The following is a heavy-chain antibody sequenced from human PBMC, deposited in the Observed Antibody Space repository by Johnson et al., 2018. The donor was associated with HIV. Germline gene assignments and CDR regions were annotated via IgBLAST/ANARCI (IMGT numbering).Heavy chain of an antibody. CDR1: GFTVSYNY. CDR2: IYSDSDT. D-gene: IGHD6-13*01. CDR3: AREQLVLGSFRSDAFDI. J-gene: IGHJ3*02. V-gene: IGHV3-66*01. Sequence: VQLVESGGGLVQPGGSLRLSCAASGFTVSYNYMNRVRQAPGKGLEWVSIIYSDSDTYYADSVKGRFTISRDNSKNTLYLQMNSLRAEDTAVYYCAREQLVLGSFRSDAFDIWGQGTMVTVSS.